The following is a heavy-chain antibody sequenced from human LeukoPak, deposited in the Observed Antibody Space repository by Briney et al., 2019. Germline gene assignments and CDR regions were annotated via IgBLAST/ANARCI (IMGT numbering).Heavy chain of an antibody. CDR2: IYWNDDK. CDR3: AHRKDYGDYHGAFDI. J-gene: IGHJ3*02. Sequence: SGPTLVNPTQTLTLTCTFSGFSLSTSGVGVGWIRQPPGKALEWLALIYWNDDKRYSPSLKSRLTITKDTSKNQVVLTMTNMDPVDTATYYCAHRKDYGDYHGAFDIWGQGTMVTVSS. D-gene: IGHD4-17*01. CDR1: GFSLSTSGVG. V-gene: IGHV2-5*01.